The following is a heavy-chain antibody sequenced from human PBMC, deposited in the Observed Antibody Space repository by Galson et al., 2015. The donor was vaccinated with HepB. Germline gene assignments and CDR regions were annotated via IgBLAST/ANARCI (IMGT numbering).Heavy chain of an antibody. D-gene: IGHD5-12*01. CDR3: AKLSIEWRRFANNDY. V-gene: IGHV3-30*02. CDR2: XXFXXXYK. CDR1: GLSLSNYD. J-gene: IGHJ4*02. Sequence: SLRLSCAASGLSLSNYDMHWVRQAPGKGXXXVAXXXFXXXYKFXXESXXGRFTVSRENSKNTLFLQMNSLRPEDTAVYYCAKLSIEWRRFANNDYWGQGTLVAVSS.